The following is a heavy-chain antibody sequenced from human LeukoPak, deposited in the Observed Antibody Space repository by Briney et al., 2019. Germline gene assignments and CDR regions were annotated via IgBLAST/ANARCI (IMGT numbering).Heavy chain of an antibody. V-gene: IGHV3-48*01. CDR2: INPSGSDI. CDR1: GFTFSGFS. D-gene: IGHD7-27*01. J-gene: IGHJ4*02. CDR3: VRDVNWAFDS. Sequence: PGGPLSFSGAASGFTFSGFSLTWLRQAPGRGLEGISNINPSGSDIYYEASVKGRFTISRDSGTNSLYLQMNNLQVDDSAVYFCVRDVNWAFDSWGQGTLVTVSS.